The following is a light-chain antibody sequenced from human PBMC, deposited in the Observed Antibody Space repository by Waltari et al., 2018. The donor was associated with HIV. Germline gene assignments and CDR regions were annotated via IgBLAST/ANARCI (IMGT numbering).Light chain of an antibody. V-gene: IGKV4-1*01. CDR3: QQYYSNPPMYT. CDR2: WAS. J-gene: IGKJ2*01. Sequence: DIVMTQSPDSLAVSLGARATINCKSSQSVLYRSNNRNYLAWYQQKTGQPPKLLIYWASTRESGVPDRFSGSGSGTDFTLTISSVQAEDVAVYYCQQYYSNPPMYTFGQGTKLEIK. CDR1: QSVLYRSNNRNY.